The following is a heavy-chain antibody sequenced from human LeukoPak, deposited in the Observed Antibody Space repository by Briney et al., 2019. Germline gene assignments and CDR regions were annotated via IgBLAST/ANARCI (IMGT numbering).Heavy chain of an antibody. J-gene: IGHJ4*02. D-gene: IGHD6-6*01. CDR3: ARDNGMKARPESLYDY. V-gene: IGHV1-2*02. CDR2: INPNSGGT. Sequence: AASVKVSCKASGYTFTGYYMHWVRQATGQGLEWMGWINPNSGGTNYAQKFQGRVTMTRGTSISTAYMELSRLRSDDTAVYYCARDNGMKARPESLYDYWGQETLVTVSS. CDR1: GYTFTGYY.